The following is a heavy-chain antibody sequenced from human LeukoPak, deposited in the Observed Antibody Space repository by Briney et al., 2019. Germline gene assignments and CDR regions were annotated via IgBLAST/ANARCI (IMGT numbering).Heavy chain of an antibody. CDR1: GFTFSSYE. V-gene: IGHV3-48*03. J-gene: IGHJ6*03. D-gene: IGHD4-17*01. Sequence: GGSLRLSCAASGFTFSSYEMNWVRQAPGKGLEWVSYISSSGSTIYYADSVKGRFTISRDNAKTSLYLQMNSLRAEDTALYYCARGFRAVTTDTPTYYFYYYMDVWGKGTTVTVSS. CDR3: ARGFRAVTTDTPTYYFYYYMDV. CDR2: ISSSGSTI.